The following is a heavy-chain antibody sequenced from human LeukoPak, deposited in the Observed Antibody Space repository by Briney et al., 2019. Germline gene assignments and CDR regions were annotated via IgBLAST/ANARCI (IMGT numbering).Heavy chain of an antibody. CDR2: INPNSGGT. J-gene: IGHJ6*02. CDR1: GYTFTGYY. D-gene: IGHD4-17*01. CDR3: ASNYGDYYYYGMDV. V-gene: IGHV1-2*06. Sequence: ASVKVSCKASGYTFTGYYMHWVRQAPGQGLEWMGRINPNSGGTNYAQKFQGRVTMTRDTSISTAYMELSRLRSDDTAVYYCASNYGDYYYYGMDVWGQGTTVTVSS.